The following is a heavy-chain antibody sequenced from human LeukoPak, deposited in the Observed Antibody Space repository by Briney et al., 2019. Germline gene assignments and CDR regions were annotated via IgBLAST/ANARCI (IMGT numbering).Heavy chain of an antibody. J-gene: IGHJ6*02. CDR1: GYTFTGYY. Sequence: ASVEVSCKASGYTFTGYYMHWVRQAPGQGLEWMGRINPNSGGTNYAQKFQGRVTMTRDTSISTAYMELSRLRSDDTAVYYCARLYYYYYGMDVWGQGTTVTVSS. V-gene: IGHV1-2*06. CDR2: INPNSGGT. CDR3: ARLYYYYYGMDV.